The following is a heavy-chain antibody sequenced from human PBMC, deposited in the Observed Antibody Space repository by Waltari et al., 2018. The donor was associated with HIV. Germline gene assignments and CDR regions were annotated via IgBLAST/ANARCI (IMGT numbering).Heavy chain of an antibody. D-gene: IGHD3-9*01. V-gene: IGHV3-30*02. CDR3: ARDPSPPILYDILTGYYFDY. CDR2: VRYDGSNK. J-gene: IGHJ4*02. Sequence: QVQLVESGGGVVEPGGSLSLSRAASGVPFTTYAMPWCRRAPGKGLEWVAFVRYDGSNKYYADSVKGRFTISRDNSKNTLYLQMNSLRADDTAVYYCARDPSPPILYDILTGYYFDYWGQGTLVTVSS. CDR1: GVPFTTYA.